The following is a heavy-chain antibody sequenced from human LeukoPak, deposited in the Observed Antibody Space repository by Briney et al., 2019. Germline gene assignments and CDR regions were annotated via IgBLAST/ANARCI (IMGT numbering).Heavy chain of an antibody. Sequence: TGGSLRLSCAASGLPFSSYSMNWVRQAPGKGLEWVSYISASGSNIYYLDAVKGRLTVSRDNAMNSLFLQMNRPRAEDTAIYYCVRVKGTYFDFWGQGTLVTVSS. J-gene: IGHJ4*02. CDR3: VRVKGTYFDF. CDR2: ISASGSNI. V-gene: IGHV3-48*01. CDR1: GLPFSSYS. D-gene: IGHD1-1*01.